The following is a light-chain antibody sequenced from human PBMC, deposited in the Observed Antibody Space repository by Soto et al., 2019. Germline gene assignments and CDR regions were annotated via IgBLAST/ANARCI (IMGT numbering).Light chain of an antibody. CDR2: DVS. J-gene: IGLJ2*01. V-gene: IGLV2-14*01. CDR3: SSYTGSSTVV. CDR1: SSDVGGYDY. Sequence: QSVLTQPASVSGSPGQSITISCTGTSSDVGGYDYVSWFQQHPGKAPKLMIYDVSNRPSGVPHRFTGSKSGNTASLTISGLQAEDEADYYCSSYTGSSTVVFGGGTKLTVL.